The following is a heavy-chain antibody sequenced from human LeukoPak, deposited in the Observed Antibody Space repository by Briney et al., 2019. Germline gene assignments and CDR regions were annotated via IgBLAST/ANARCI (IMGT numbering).Heavy chain of an antibody. V-gene: IGHV3-30-3*01. CDR2: ISYDGSNQ. J-gene: IGHJ4*02. CDR1: GFTFSNYA. Sequence: GGSLRLSCAASGFTFSNYAMHWVRQAPGKGLEWVAIISYDGSNQYYADSVKGRFTISRDNSKNTLYLQMNSLRAEDTAVYYCARDRLIMEYCSSTSCSVSYFDYWGQGTLVTVSS. D-gene: IGHD2-2*01. CDR3: ARDRLIMEYCSSTSCSVSYFDY.